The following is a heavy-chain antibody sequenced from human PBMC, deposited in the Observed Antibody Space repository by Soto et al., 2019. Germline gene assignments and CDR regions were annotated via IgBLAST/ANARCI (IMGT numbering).Heavy chain of an antibody. Sequence: LRLSCAASTFPFCTYWMTWVRQAPGKGLEWVANIHRDEIEKYYMDSVKGRFTISRDNAKNSLYLQMTSLRAEDTAVYYCAGGNALDVWGQGTTVTVSS. CDR1: TFPFCTYW. J-gene: IGHJ6*02. CDR3: AGGNALDV. V-gene: IGHV3-7*01. CDR2: IHRDEIEK.